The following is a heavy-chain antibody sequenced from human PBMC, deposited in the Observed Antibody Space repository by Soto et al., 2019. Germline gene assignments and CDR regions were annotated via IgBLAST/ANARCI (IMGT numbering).Heavy chain of an antibody. Sequence: ASVKVSCKASGYTFTSYYMNWVRQAPGQGLEWLGWISAYNGNTTYAQKLQGRVTMTTDTSASTAYMELSSLRSEDTAVYYCASSYSNYALIDYYYYGMDVWGQGTTVTVSS. CDR3: ASSYSNYALIDYYYYGMDV. V-gene: IGHV1-18*04. CDR1: GYTFTSYY. CDR2: ISAYNGNT. D-gene: IGHD4-4*01. J-gene: IGHJ6*02.